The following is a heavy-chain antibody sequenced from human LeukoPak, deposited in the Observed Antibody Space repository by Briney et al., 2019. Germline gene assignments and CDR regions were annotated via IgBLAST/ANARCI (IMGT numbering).Heavy chain of an antibody. D-gene: IGHD6-13*01. CDR2: ISYDGSNK. CDR3: ARDGAIAAAGTGFDY. CDR1: GFTFSSYA. V-gene: IGHV3-30-3*01. Sequence: PGGSLRLSCAASGFTFSSYAMHWVRQAPGKGLEWVAVISYDGSNKYYADSVKGRFTISRDNSKNTLYLQMNSLRAEDTAVYYCARDGAIAAAGTGFDYWGQGTLVTVSS. J-gene: IGHJ4*02.